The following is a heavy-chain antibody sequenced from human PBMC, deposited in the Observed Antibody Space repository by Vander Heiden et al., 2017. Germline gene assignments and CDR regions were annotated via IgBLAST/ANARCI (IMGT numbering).Heavy chain of an antibody. J-gene: IGHJ5*02. CDR2: VDTAGDT. CDR3: ARVRWGSYES. V-gene: IGHV3-13*01. CDR1: GFSFSNYA. D-gene: IGHD7-27*01. Sequence: EVQLVESGGGLVQPGGSLRLSCPASGFSFSNYAMHWVRQVTGKGLEWVSAVDTAGDTFYPASVKGRFTISREDATNSLYLQMNSLRAGDTAVYYCARVRWGSYESWGQGTLVTVSS.